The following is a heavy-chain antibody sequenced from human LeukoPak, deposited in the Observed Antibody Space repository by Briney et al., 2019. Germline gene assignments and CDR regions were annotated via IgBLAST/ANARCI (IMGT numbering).Heavy chain of an antibody. V-gene: IGHV1-2*02. CDR1: GYTFTGYY. J-gene: IGHJ5*02. Sequence: ASVKVSCKASGYTFTGYYMHWVRQAPGQGLEWMGWINPNSGGTNYAQKFQGRVTMTRDTSISTAYMELSRLRSDDTAVYYCARAFALGGAMVTSYWCDPWGQGTLVTVSS. CDR2: INPNSGGT. D-gene: IGHD5-18*01. CDR3: ARAFALGGAMVTSYWCDP.